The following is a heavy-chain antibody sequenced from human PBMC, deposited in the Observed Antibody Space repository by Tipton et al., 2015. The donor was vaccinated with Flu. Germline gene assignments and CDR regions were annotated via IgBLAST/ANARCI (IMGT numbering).Heavy chain of an antibody. CDR2: IYTSGST. V-gene: IGHV4-61*02. J-gene: IGHJ4*01. Sequence: TLSLTCTVSGDSISSGTHYWSWIRQPAGKGLEWIGRIYTSGSTNYNPSLKTRVTISVDTSKNQFSLRLTSVTAADTAVYYCASKVANWGLWEPLDYWGHGTLVTVSS. CDR3: ASKVANWGLWEPLDY. D-gene: IGHD7-27*01. CDR1: GDSISSGTHY.